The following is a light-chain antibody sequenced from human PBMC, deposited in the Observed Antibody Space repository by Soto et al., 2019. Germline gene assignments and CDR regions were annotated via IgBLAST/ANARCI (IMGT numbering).Light chain of an antibody. CDR3: SSYTSGSTSYV. V-gene: IGLV2-14*01. Sequence: QSALTQPASVSGSPGQSITISCTGTSSDVGDYNYVSWYQHHPGKAPKLMIYEVTNRPSGVSNRFSGSKSGNTASRAISWLQADHEADYYCSSYTSGSTSYVFGTGTKLTVL. CDR2: EVT. J-gene: IGLJ1*01. CDR1: SSDVGDYNY.